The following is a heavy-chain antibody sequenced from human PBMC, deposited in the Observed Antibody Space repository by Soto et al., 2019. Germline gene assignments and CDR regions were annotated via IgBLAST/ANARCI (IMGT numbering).Heavy chain of an antibody. V-gene: IGHV3-53*01. CDR2: IYSGGST. CDR3: ARTVVVVTATPGAFDI. J-gene: IGHJ3*02. D-gene: IGHD2-15*01. Sequence: GGSLRLSCAASGFIVSSNYMSWVRQAPGKGLEWVSVIYSGGSTYYADSEKGRFTISRDNSKNTLYLQMNSLRAEDTAVYYCARTVVVVTATPGAFDIWGQGTMVTVSS. CDR1: GFIVSSNY.